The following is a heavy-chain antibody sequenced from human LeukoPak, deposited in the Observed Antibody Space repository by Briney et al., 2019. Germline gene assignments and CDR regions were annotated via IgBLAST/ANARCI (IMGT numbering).Heavy chain of an antibody. Sequence: SETLSLTCTVSGGSISSSSYYWGWIRQPPGKGLEWIGSNYYSGSTYYNPSLKSRVTISVDTSKNQFSLKLSSVTAADTAVYYCARRYCSGGSCFFDYWGQGTLVTVSS. J-gene: IGHJ4*02. CDR3: ARRYCSGGSCFFDY. D-gene: IGHD2-15*01. CDR1: GGSISSSSYY. CDR2: NYYSGST. V-gene: IGHV4-39*07.